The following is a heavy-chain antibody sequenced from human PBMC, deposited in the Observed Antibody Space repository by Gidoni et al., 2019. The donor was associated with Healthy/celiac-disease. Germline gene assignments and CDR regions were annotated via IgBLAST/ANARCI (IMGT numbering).Heavy chain of an antibody. Sequence: QVQLVQSGAEVKKPGSSVKVSCKASGGTFSSYAISWVRQAPGQGLEWMGGIIPIFGTANYAQKFQGRVTITADESTSTAYMELSSLRSEDTPVYYCARDPYGSGSNIGNWFDPWGQGTLVTVSS. J-gene: IGHJ5*02. CDR1: GGTFSSYA. V-gene: IGHV1-69*01. D-gene: IGHD3-10*01. CDR3: ARDPYGSGSNIGNWFDP. CDR2: IIPIFGTA.